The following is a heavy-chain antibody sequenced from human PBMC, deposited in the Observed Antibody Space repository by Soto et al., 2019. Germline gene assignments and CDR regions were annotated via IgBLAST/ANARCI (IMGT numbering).Heavy chain of an antibody. D-gene: IGHD3-10*01. Sequence: SELTSVTCAVFEGSCGGYDCSCILQPTGKGLEWIGEINHSGSTKYQPSLQSRVTISVDTSKNQFSMKLSSVTAADTAVYYCARCTGAENTFFYYCGMDVWGQATTVTVS. CDR1: EGSCGGYD. CDR2: INHSGST. CDR3: ARCTGAENTFFYYCGMDV. V-gene: IGHV4-34*01. J-gene: IGHJ6*02.